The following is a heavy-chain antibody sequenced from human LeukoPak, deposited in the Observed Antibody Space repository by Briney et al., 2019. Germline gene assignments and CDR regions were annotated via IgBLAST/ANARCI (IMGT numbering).Heavy chain of an antibody. V-gene: IGHV5-51*01. D-gene: IGHD2-2*02. CDR3: ARIPTALPDAFDI. J-gene: IGHJ3*02. Sequence: GESLKISCKGSGYSFTSYWICWVRQMPGKGLEWMGVIYPGDSDTRYSPSFQGQVTISADRSISTAYLQWGSLKASDTAMYYCARIPTALPDAFDIWGQGTMVTVSS. CDR1: GYSFTSYW. CDR2: IYPGDSDT.